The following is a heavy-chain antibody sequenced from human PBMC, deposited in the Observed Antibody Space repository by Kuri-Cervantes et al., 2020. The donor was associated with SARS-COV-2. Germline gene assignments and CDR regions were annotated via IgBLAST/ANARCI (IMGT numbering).Heavy chain of an antibody. CDR1: GFTFSSCA. CDR2: ISGSGGST. J-gene: IGHJ4*02. V-gene: IGHV3-23*01. Sequence: GESLKISCAASGFTFSSCAMSWVRQAPGKGLEWVSAISGSGGSTYYADSVKGRFTISRDNSKNTLYLQMNSLRAEDTAVYYCAGVGRSSSYSLAARDYWGQGTLVTVSS. D-gene: IGHD6-6*01. CDR3: AGVGRSSSYSLAARDY.